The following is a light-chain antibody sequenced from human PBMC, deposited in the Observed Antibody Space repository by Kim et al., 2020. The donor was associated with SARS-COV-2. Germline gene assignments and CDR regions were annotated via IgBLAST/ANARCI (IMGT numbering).Light chain of an antibody. CDR2: GYN. CDR3: ATWDDSVSGWV. Sequence: ELTQPPSASQTPGQSVTISCSGGSSNIGSNAVSWYRQLPGTAPKLLIDGYNQRASGVPDRFSGSKSGTSASLAISGLQSDDEADYYCATWDDSVSGWVFGGGTRLTVL. J-gene: IGLJ3*02. CDR1: SSNIGSNA. V-gene: IGLV1-44*01.